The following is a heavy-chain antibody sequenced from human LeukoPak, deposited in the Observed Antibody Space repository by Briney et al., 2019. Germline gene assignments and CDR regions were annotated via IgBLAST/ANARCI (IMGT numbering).Heavy chain of an antibody. CDR1: GFTFSDYY. J-gene: IGHJ4*02. Sequence: GGSLRLSCAASGFTFSDYYMSWIRQAPGKGLEWVSYISSSGSTIYYADSVKGRFTISRDNAKNSLYLQMNSLRAEDTAVYYCAREDPLIVGATTPIDYWGQGTLVTVSS. CDR2: ISSSGSTI. D-gene: IGHD1-26*01. V-gene: IGHV3-11*01. CDR3: AREDPLIVGATTPIDY.